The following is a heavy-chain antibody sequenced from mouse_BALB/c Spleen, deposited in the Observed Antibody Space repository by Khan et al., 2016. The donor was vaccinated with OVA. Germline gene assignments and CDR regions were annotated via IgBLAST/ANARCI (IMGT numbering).Heavy chain of an antibody. V-gene: IGHV1S137*01. D-gene: IGHD2-1*01. CDR2: ISTYSGNS. CDR1: GYTFTDYA. J-gene: IGHJ3*01. CDR3: ARGDGNYGAFAY. Sequence: QVQLQQSGPELVRPGVSVKISCKGSGYTFTDYALHWVKHSHAKSLEWSGIISTYSGNSNYNQRFKGKATMTVGKSSSTAYMELARLTSEDSAIXYCARGDGNYGAFAYWGQGTLVTVSA.